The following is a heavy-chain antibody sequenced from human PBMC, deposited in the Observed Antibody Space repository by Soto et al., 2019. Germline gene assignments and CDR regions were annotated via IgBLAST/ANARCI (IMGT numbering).Heavy chain of an antibody. CDR3: ARGTSWQLPFDY. D-gene: IGHD6-13*01. CDR2: ISYSGST. J-gene: IGHJ4*02. CDR1: SDSISSYY. V-gene: IGHV4-59*01. Sequence: QVQLQESGPGLVKPSETLSLTCTVSSDSISSYYWSWIRQPPGKRLEWIGYISYSGSTDYNPSLKGRVNISRDTSKNQFSLKVSSVTAADTAVYYCARGTSWQLPFDYWGQGTLVTVSS.